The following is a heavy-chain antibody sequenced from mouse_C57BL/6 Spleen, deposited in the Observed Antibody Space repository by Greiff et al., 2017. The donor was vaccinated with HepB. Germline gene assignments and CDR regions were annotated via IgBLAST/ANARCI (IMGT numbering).Heavy chain of an antibody. CDR3: TSFPYYSHWYFDV. CDR1: GFTFSSYA. D-gene: IGHD2-12*01. CDR2: ISSGGDYI. V-gene: IGHV5-9-1*02. J-gene: IGHJ1*03. Sequence: EVQLVESGEGLVKPGGSLKLSCAASGFTFSSYAMSWVRQTPEKRLEWVAYISSGGDYIYYADTVKGRFTISRDNARNTLYLQMSSLKSEDTAMYYCTSFPYYSHWYFDVWGTGTTVTVSS.